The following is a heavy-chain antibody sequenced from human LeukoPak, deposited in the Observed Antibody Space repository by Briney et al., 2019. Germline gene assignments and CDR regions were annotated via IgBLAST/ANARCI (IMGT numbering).Heavy chain of an antibody. CDR1: GFTFSSYD. CDR2: IGTAGDT. V-gene: IGHV3-13*01. CDR3: ARGTGTTYDDAFDI. Sequence: GGSLRLSCAASGFTFSSYDMHWVRQATGKGLEWVSAIGTAGDTYYPGSVKGRFTISRENAKNSLYLQMNSLRAADTAVYYCARGTGTTYDDAFDIWGQGTMVTVSS. D-gene: IGHD1-1*01. J-gene: IGHJ3*02.